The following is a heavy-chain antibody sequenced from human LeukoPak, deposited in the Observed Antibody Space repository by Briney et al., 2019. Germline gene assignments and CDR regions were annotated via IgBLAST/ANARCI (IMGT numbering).Heavy chain of an antibody. CDR1: AYTFTSYA. J-gene: IGHJ5*02. CDR3: ARDLAGVVGVTAWFDP. D-gene: IGHD1-26*01. Sequence: GASVKVSCKASAYTFTSYAISWVRRAPGQGLEWMGWISASNGNTNYAQKLHGRVTMTTDTSTNTVYMELRSLRFDDTAVYYCARDLAGVVGVTAWFDPWGQGTLVTVSS. CDR2: ISASNGNT. V-gene: IGHV1-18*01.